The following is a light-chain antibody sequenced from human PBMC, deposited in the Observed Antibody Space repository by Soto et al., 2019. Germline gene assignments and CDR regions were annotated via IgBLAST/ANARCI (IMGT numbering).Light chain of an antibody. CDR3: GTWDSSLSAYV. Sequence: QSVLTQPPSVSAAPGQKVTISCSGSSSNIGNNYVSWYQQLPGTATKLLIYDNNKRPSGIPDRFSGSKSGTSATLGITGLQTGDEAYYYCGTWDSSLSAYVFGTGTKLTVL. V-gene: IGLV1-51*01. CDR2: DNN. CDR1: SSNIGNNY. J-gene: IGLJ1*01.